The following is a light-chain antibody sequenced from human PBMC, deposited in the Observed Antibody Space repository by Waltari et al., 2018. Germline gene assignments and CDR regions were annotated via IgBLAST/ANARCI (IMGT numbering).Light chain of an antibody. CDR3: SSYTTSNTLV. CDR1: SSDVGGYQY. Sequence: QSALTQPASVSGSPGQSITISCTGTSSDVGGYQYVSWYQHHPGKAPKLIIYDVSNRPSGVSNRFSGSKSGNTASLTISGLQAEDEADYYCSSYTTSNTLVFGGGTKLTVL. J-gene: IGLJ2*01. V-gene: IGLV2-14*03. CDR2: DVS.